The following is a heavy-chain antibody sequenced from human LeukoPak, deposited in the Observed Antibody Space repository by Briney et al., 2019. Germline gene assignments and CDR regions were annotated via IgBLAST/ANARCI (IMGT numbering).Heavy chain of an antibody. CDR3: ARERGTKYSSATHKAFDI. Sequence: PSETLSLTCTVSGGSISSGDYYWSWIRQPPGKGLEWIGYIYYSGSTYYNPSLKSRVTISVDTSKNQFSLKLSSVTAADTAVYYCARERGTKYSSATHKAFDIWGQGTMVTVSS. J-gene: IGHJ3*02. CDR2: IYYSGST. D-gene: IGHD6-25*01. V-gene: IGHV4-30-4*02. CDR1: GGSISSGDYY.